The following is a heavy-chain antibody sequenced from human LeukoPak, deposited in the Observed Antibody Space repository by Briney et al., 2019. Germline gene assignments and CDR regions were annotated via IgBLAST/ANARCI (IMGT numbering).Heavy chain of an antibody. CDR2: IIPIFGTA. D-gene: IGHD4-17*01. CDR1: GGTFSSYA. J-gene: IGHJ5*02. CDR3: ARDQHGDYGFDP. V-gene: IGHV1-69*13. Sequence: GASVKVSCKASGGTFSSYAISWVRQAPGQGLEWMGGIIPIFGTANYAQKFQGRVTITADEPTSTAYMELSSLRSEDTAVYYCARDQHGDYGFDPWGQGTLVTVSS.